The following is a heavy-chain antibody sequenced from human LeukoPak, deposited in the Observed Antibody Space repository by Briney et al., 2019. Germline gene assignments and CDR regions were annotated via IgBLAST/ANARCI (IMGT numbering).Heavy chain of an antibody. CDR2: MNPNSGNT. CDR3: ARGPNYYDSSGYHTTGDWFDP. D-gene: IGHD3-22*01. V-gene: IGHV1-8*01. CDR1: GYTFTSYD. J-gene: IGHJ5*02. Sequence: ASVKVSCKASGYTFTSYDINWVRQATGQGLEWMGWMNPNSGNTGYAQKFQGRVTMTRNTSISTAYMELSSLRSEDTAVYYCARGPNYYDSSGYHTTGDWFDPWGQGTLVTVSS.